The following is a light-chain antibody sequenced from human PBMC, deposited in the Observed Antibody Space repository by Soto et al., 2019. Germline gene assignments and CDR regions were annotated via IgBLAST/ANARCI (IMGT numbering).Light chain of an antibody. CDR2: GAS. CDR1: QSVSSN. V-gene: IGKV3-15*01. Sequence: EIVMTQSPATLSVSPGERATLSCRASQSVSSNLAWYQQKPGQAPRPLIYGASTRATGIPARFSGSGSGTEFTLTISSLQSEDFAVYSCQQYNNWPPSTFGGGTKVDIK. CDR3: QQYNNWPPST. J-gene: IGKJ4*01.